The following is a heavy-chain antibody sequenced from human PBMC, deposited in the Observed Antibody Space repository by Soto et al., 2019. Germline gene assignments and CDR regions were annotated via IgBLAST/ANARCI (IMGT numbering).Heavy chain of an antibody. CDR2: IRSKANSYAT. V-gene: IGHV3-73*01. D-gene: IGHD7-27*01. Sequence: GSLSLSCAASGFTFSGSAMHWVRQASGKGLEWVGRIRSKANSYATAYAASVKGRFTISRDDSKNTAYLQMNSLKTEDTAVYYCTRRRFSSLTGDADAFDIWGQGTMVTVSS. J-gene: IGHJ3*02. CDR3: TRRRFSSLTGDADAFDI. CDR1: GFTFSGSA.